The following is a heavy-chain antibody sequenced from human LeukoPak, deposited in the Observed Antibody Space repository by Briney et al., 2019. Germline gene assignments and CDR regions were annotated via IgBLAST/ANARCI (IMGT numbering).Heavy chain of an antibody. CDR3: ARGLYSSSWYLGFDY. J-gene: IGHJ4*02. D-gene: IGHD6-13*01. CDR1: GFTFSSYS. V-gene: IGHV3-21*01. CDR2: ISSSSSYI. Sequence: GGSLRLSCAASGFTFSSYSMNWVRQAPAKGLEWVSSISSSSSYIYYADSVKGRFTISRDNAKNSLYLQMNSLRAEDTAVYYCARGLYSSSWYLGFDYWGQGTLVTVSS.